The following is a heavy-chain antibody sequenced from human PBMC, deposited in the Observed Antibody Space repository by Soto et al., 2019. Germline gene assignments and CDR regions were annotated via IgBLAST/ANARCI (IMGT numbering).Heavy chain of an antibody. CDR3: ARHGPIYYYDSSLCAFDS. J-gene: IGHJ3*02. CDR1: GGSISSSSYY. D-gene: IGHD3-22*01. Sequence: SETLSLTCSVSGGSISSSSYYWGWSRQPPGKGLEWIGSIYYSGSTYYNPSLKSGVTISVDTSKNQFSLKLSSVTAADTAVYYCARHGPIYYYDSSLCAFDSWGQGTMVTVSS. V-gene: IGHV4-39*01. CDR2: IYYSGST.